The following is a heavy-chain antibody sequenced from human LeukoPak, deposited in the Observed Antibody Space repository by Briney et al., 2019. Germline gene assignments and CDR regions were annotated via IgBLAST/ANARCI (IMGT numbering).Heavy chain of an antibody. J-gene: IGHJ4*02. D-gene: IGHD5-18*01. V-gene: IGHV3-30*18. CDR1: GFTFSNYL. CDR3: AKDRCGGYSYCGFFDY. Sequence: GGSLRLSCAASGFTFSNYLMSWVRQAPGKGLEWVAVLSYDGNHRYYRDSVKGRFTISRDNSKNTLSLQMSSLRAEDTAVYYCAKDRCGGYSYCGFFDYWGQGTLVTVSS. CDR2: LSYDGNHR.